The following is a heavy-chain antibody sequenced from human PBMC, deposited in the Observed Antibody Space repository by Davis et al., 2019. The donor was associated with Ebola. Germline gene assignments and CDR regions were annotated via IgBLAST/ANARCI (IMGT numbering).Heavy chain of an antibody. D-gene: IGHD1-26*01. CDR1: GFTFSSYG. CDR3: ARGSPSGSYPDY. J-gene: IGHJ4*02. Sequence: GGSLRLSCAASGFTFSSYGMHWVRQAPGKGLEWVAVIWYDGSNKYYADSVKGRLTISRDNSKNTLYLQMNSLRAEDTAVYYCARGSPSGSYPDYWGQGTLVTVSS. V-gene: IGHV3-33*01. CDR2: IWYDGSNK.